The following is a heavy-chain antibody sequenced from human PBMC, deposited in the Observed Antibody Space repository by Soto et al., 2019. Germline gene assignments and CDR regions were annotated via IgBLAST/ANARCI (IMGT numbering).Heavy chain of an antibody. D-gene: IGHD4-4*01. J-gene: IGHJ6*02. Sequence: QVQLVQSGAEVKKPGSSVKVSCKASGGTFSSYAISWVRQAPGQGLEWMGGIIPIFGTANYAQKFQGRVTITADESTSTAYMELSSLRSEDTAVYYCARGSYSNYASDYYYGMDVWGQGTTVTVSS. CDR1: GGTFSSYA. V-gene: IGHV1-69*01. CDR3: ARGSYSNYASDYYYGMDV. CDR2: IIPIFGTA.